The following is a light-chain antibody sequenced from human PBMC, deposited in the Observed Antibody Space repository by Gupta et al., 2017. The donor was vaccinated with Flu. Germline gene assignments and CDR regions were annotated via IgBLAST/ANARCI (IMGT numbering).Light chain of an antibody. CDR2: EAS. V-gene: IGKV3-11*01. CDR3: QQRSNRPPAT. CDR1: QSISNF. J-gene: IGKJ2*01. Sequence: ATLSLSPGERATLSCRASQSISNFLAWYQHKPGQAPRLLIYEASKRAAGVPVRFSGSGSGTDFTLTISSLETEDFAVYFCQQRSNRPPATFGQGTRLEIK.